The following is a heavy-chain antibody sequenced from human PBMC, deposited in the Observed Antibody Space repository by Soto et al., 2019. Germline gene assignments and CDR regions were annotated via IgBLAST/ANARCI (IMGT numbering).Heavy chain of an antibody. J-gene: IGHJ4*02. D-gene: IGHD4-17*01. Sequence: EVQLVESGGGIVQPGGSRRLSCAASALTFSSYWMHWARHAPGRGLVWVSRINSAGSSTSYADSVKGRFTISRDDAKNTLDLQLNSLSAEDTAVYYYALSHTVTTDYWGQGTLVTVSS. CDR2: INSAGSST. CDR1: ALTFSSYW. V-gene: IGHV3-74*01. CDR3: ALSHTVTTDY.